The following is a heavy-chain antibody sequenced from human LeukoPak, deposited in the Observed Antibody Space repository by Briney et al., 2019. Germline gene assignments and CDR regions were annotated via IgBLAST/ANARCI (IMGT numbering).Heavy chain of an antibody. J-gene: IGHJ4*02. CDR1: GCTFSSYA. Sequence: GCSLTLSCPASGCTFSSYAMIELRQAPGKGLEGVSAISTIDCSTYFAASLKGRFTITRGNSKNTLSLEMNSLRPQDPALYYFLKGSAGSRPYYFDYWRQGPLLSV. D-gene: IGHD6-13*01. CDR2: ISTIDCST. CDR3: LKGSAGSRPYYFDY. V-gene: IGHV3-23*01.